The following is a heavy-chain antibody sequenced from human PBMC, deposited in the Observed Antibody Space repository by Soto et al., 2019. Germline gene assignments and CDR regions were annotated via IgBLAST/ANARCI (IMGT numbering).Heavy chain of an antibody. J-gene: IGHJ5*01. Sequence: PSETVSLTCAVSAGSVSSGSYYWSWVRQPPGKGLEWIGYIYYSGSTDYNPSLKSRVTISVDMPKNQFSLRLTSVTAADTAVYYCARVNWRNRRYKSGWFDSWGQGTLVTVSS. CDR1: AGSVSSGSYY. D-gene: IGHD6-19*01. V-gene: IGHV4-61*01. CDR3: ARVNWRNRRYKSGWFDS. CDR2: IYYSGST.